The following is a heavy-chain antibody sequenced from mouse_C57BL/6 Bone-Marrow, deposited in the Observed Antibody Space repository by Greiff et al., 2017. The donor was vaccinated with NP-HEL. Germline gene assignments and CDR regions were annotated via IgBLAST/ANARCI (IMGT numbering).Heavy chain of an antibody. V-gene: IGHV3-1*01. CDR3: ARDNYGSSSEGYFDV. D-gene: IGHD1-1*01. J-gene: IGHJ1*03. CDR1: GYSITSGYD. CDR2: ISYSGST. Sequence: EVKLQESGPGMVKPSQSLSLTCTVTGYSITSGYDWHWIRHFPGNNLEWMGYISYSGSTNYNPSLKSRISITHDTSKNHFFLKLNSVTTEDTATYYCARDNYGSSSEGYFDVWGTGTTVTVSS.